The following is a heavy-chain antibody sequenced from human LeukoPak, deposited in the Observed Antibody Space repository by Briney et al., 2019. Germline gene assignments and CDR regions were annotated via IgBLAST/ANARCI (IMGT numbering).Heavy chain of an antibody. CDR2: IHNSGST. D-gene: IGHD1-14*01. CDR3: ARHGTISSESYFDY. V-gene: IGHV4-59*08. Sequence: SETLSPTCRVAGGSVSSYCWSWIRQSPGKGMEWIGCIHNSGSTNYNPSLKSRVTGFVDTSKNKVSLRLSTVTAADTAVYYCARHGTISSESYFDYWGQGALVTVSS. CDR1: GGSVSSYC. J-gene: IGHJ4*02.